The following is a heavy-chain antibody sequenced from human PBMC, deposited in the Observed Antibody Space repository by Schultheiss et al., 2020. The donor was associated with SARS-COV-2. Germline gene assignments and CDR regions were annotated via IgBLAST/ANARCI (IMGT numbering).Heavy chain of an antibody. CDR3: AREQVYYDSSGYYHTFDY. CDR1: GYTFTGYY. J-gene: IGHJ4*02. D-gene: IGHD3-22*01. V-gene: IGHV1-2*04. CDR2: INPNSGGT. Sequence: ASVKVSCKASGYTFTGYYMHWVRQAPGQGLEWMGWINPNSGGTNYAQKFQGWVTMTRDTSISTAYMELSRLRSDDTAVYYCAREQVYYDSSGYYHTFDYWGQGTLVTVSS.